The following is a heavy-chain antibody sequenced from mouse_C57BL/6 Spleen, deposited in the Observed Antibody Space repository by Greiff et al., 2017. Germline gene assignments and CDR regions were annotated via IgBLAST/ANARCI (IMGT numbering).Heavy chain of an antibody. CDR2: IDPSDSYT. D-gene: IGHD2-2*01. J-gene: IGHJ3*01. V-gene: IGHV1-69*01. Sequence: VQLQQPGAELVMPGASVKLSCKASGYTFTSYWMHWVKQRPGQGLEWIGEIDPSDSYTNYNQKFKGKSTLTVDKSSSTAYMQLSSLTSEDSAVYYCAVYGYEGFAYWGQGTLVTVSA. CDR3: AVYGYEGFAY. CDR1: GYTFTSYW.